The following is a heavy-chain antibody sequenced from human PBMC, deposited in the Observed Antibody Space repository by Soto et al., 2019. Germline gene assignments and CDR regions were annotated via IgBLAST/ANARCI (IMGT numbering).Heavy chain of an antibody. CDR3: AKDSHSSGWYWTDYYYGMDV. CDR1: GFTFSSYG. D-gene: IGHD6-19*01. CDR2: ISYDGSNK. Sequence: GGSLRLSCAASGFTFSSYGMHWVRQAPGKGLEWVAVISYDGSNKYYADSVKGRFTISRDNSKNTLYLQMNSLRAEDTAVYYCAKDSHSSGWYWTDYYYGMDVWGQGTTVTVSS. V-gene: IGHV3-30*18. J-gene: IGHJ6*02.